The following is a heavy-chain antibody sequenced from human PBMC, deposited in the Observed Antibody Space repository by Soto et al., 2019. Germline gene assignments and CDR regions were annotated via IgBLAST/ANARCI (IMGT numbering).Heavy chain of an antibody. CDR3: ARGSSGFYDY. CDR1: GYSFANYC. J-gene: IGHJ4*02. Sequence: GESLKIYCKGSGYSFANYCIAWVRQMPGKGLEWMGIFYSGDSDTRYSPSFQGQVVISGDKSINTAYLQWTSLKASDTAMYYCARGSSGFYDYWGQGTLVTVSS. V-gene: IGHV5-51*01. CDR2: FYSGDSDT. D-gene: IGHD6-19*01.